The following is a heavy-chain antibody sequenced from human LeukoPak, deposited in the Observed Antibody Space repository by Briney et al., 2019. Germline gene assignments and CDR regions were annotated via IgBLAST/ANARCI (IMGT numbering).Heavy chain of an antibody. J-gene: IGHJ3*02. CDR1: GSSFSSTW. CDR3: ARELYYDSSGYYYPDAFDI. CDR2: IESDGTT. Sequence: GGSLRLSCAASGSSFSSTWMHWVRQAPGKGLVWVSRIESDGTTTYADSVKGRFTISRDNAKNSLYLQMNSLRAEDTAVYYCARELYYDSSGYYYPDAFDIWGQGTMVTVSS. D-gene: IGHD3-22*01. V-gene: IGHV3-74*01.